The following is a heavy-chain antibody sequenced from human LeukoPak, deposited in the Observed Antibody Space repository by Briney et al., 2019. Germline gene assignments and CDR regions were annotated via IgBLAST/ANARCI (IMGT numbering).Heavy chain of an antibody. D-gene: IGHD6-19*01. Sequence: PSETLSLTCTVSGGSISSYYWSWIRQPPGKGLEWIGYIYYSGSTNYNPSLKSRVTISVDTSKNQFSLKLSSVTAADTAVYYCARGGDSSGYDYWGQGTLVTVSS. CDR3: ARGGDSSGYDY. CDR1: GGSISSYY. CDR2: IYYSGST. J-gene: IGHJ4*02. V-gene: IGHV4-59*01.